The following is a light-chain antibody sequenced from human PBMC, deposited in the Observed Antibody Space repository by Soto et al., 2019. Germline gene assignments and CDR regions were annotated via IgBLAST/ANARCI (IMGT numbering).Light chain of an antibody. CDR2: GAS. J-gene: IGKJ2*01. CDR3: QQYGGSPPYT. V-gene: IGKV3-20*01. Sequence: EIVLTQSPGTLSLSPGERATLSCRASQSVRSSDLAWYQQKPGQPPRLLIYGASSRATVIPDRFSGSGSGTVVTITISRLEPEYFAVYYCQQYGGSPPYTFGQGTKLEIK. CDR1: QSVRSSD.